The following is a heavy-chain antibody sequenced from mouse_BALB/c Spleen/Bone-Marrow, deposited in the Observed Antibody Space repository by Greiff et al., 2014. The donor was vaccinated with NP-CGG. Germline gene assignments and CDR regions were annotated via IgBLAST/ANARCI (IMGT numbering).Heavy chain of an antibody. CDR2: IRTKANGYTT. V-gene: IGHV7-3*02. Sequence: DVMLVESGGGLVQPGGSLRLSCATSGFTFTDYYMSWVRQPPGKALEWLGFIRTKANGYTTEYSASVRGRFTISRDNSQSILYHQMNTLRAEESATYYCERDENYGSYWYFDVWGAGTTVTVSS. J-gene: IGHJ1*01. D-gene: IGHD2-1*01. CDR3: ERDENYGSYWYFDV. CDR1: GFTFTDYY.